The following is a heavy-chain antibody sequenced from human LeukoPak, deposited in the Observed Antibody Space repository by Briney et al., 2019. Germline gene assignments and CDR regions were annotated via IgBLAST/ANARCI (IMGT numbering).Heavy chain of an antibody. CDR3: ARVDTAMAIDY. Sequence: SETLSLTCAVYGGSFSGYYWSWLRQPPGKGLEWIGEINHSGSTNYNPSLKSRVTISVDTSKNQFSLKLSSVTAADTAVYYCARVDTAMAIDYWGQGTLVTVSS. J-gene: IGHJ4*02. D-gene: IGHD5-18*01. V-gene: IGHV4-34*01. CDR1: GGSFSGYY. CDR2: INHSGST.